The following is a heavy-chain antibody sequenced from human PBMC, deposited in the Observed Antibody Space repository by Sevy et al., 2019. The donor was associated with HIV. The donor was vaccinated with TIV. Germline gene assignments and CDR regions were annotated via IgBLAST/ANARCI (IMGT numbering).Heavy chain of an antibody. J-gene: IGHJ4*02. Sequence: GGSLRLSCAASGFTFISYTLSWVRQAPGKGLEWVSSISSSGGSTYYADFVKGRFTISRDNSKKTVDLQMDSLGAEDTAVYCCTKETILGYDWGRGTLVTVSS. D-gene: IGHD3-16*01. CDR1: GFTFISYT. CDR3: TKETILGYD. CDR2: ISSSGGST. V-gene: IGHV3-23*01.